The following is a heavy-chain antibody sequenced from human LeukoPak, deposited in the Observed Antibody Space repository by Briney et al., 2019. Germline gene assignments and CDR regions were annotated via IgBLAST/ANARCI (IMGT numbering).Heavy chain of an antibody. Sequence: GGSLRLSCAASGFTFDDYGMSWVRQAPGKGLEWVSGINWNGGSTGYADSVKGRFTISRDNAKNSLYLQMNSLRAEDTAVYYCARDRGPSRITMVRGVIKGYFDYWGQGTLVTVSS. CDR1: GFTFDDYG. V-gene: IGHV3-20*04. D-gene: IGHD3-10*01. CDR3: ARDRGPSRITMVRGVIKGYFDY. CDR2: INWNGGST. J-gene: IGHJ4*02.